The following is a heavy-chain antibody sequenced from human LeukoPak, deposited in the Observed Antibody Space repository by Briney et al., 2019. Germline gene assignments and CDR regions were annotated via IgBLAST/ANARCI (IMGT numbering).Heavy chain of an antibody. CDR2: ISGSGGST. V-gene: IGHV3-23*01. CDR1: GFTFSSYA. D-gene: IGHD2-15*01. CDR3: ANGPRSGGSCYPSNPLFDY. J-gene: IGHJ4*02. Sequence: PGGSLRLSCAASGFTFSSYAMSWVRQAPGKGLEWVSAISGSGGSTYYADSVKGRFTISRDNSKNTLYLQMNSLRAEDTAVYYCANGPRSGGSCYPSNPLFDYWGQGTLVTVSS.